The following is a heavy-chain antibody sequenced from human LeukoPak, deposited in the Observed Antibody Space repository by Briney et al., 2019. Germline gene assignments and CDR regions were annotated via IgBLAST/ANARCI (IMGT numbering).Heavy chain of an antibody. J-gene: IGHJ4*02. CDR2: ISGSSSYI. Sequence: PGGSLRLSCAGSEFTLSSYSMHWVRQAPGKGLEWVSSISGSSSYIYYADSVKGRFTISRDNARNSLYLQMNSLRAEDTAVYYCARDPIAAALNFFDYWGQGTLVTVSS. CDR3: ARDPIAAALNFFDY. D-gene: IGHD6-13*01. CDR1: EFTLSSYS. V-gene: IGHV3-21*01.